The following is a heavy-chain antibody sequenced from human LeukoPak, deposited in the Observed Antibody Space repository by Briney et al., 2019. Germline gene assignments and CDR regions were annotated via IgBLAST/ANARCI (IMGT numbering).Heavy chain of an antibody. V-gene: IGHV3-66*01. CDR3: ARDGIGYSSSWYFGY. CDR1: GFTVSSNY. Sequence: GGSLRLSCVASGFTVSSNYMTWVRQAPGKGVGWGSVIYSGGSTYYADSVKGRFTISRDNSKNTLYLQMNSLRAEDTAVYYCARDGIGYSSSWYFGYWGQGTLVTVSS. J-gene: IGHJ4*02. D-gene: IGHD6-13*01. CDR2: IYSGGST.